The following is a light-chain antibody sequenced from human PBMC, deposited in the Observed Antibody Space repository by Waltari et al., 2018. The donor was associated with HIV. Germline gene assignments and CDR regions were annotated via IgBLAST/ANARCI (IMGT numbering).Light chain of an antibody. CDR2: KVS. CDR1: RNIRNW. CDR3: QQFNYLWT. Sequence: DIQMTQSPSTLSASVGDRVTITCRASRNIRNWLAWYQQKPGKAPKLLIYKVSTLESGVPSRFSGSGSGTEFTLTISGLQPDDSATYYCQQFNYLWTFGQGTKVEIK. J-gene: IGKJ1*01. V-gene: IGKV1-5*03.